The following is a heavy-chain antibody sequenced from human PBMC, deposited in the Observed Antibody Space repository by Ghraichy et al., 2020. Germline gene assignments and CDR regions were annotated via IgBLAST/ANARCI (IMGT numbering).Heavy chain of an antibody. CDR1: GGSISSYY. Sequence: SETLSLTCTVSGGSISSYYWSWIRQPPGKGLEWIGYIYYSGSTNYNPSLKSRVTISVDTSKNQFSLKLSSVTAADTAVYYCARQYYDILTGYQRDAFDIWGQGTMVTVSS. J-gene: IGHJ3*02. D-gene: IGHD3-9*01. CDR2: IYYSGST. CDR3: ARQYYDILTGYQRDAFDI. V-gene: IGHV4-59*01.